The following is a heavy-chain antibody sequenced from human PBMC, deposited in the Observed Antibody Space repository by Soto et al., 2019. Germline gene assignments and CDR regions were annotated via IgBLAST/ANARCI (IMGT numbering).Heavy chain of an antibody. Sequence: SVKVSCKASGGTFSSYAISWVRQAPGQGLEWMGGIIPIFGTANYAQKFQGRVTITADESTSTAYMELSSLRSEDTAVYYCASPYHLTVCGCYCYPHDAFDSPGQGTLVT. D-gene: IGHD2-21*02. CDR1: GGTFSSYA. CDR3: ASPYHLTVCGCYCYPHDAFDS. V-gene: IGHV1-69*13. CDR2: IIPIFGTA. J-gene: IGHJ3*02.